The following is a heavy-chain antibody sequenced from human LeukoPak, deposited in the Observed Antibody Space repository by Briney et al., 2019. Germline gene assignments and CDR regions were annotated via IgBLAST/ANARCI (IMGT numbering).Heavy chain of an antibody. CDR2: IYYSGST. CDR3: ARAVAVAGTGRFQH. V-gene: IGHV4-59*01. J-gene: IGHJ1*01. D-gene: IGHD6-19*01. Sequence: SETLSLTCTVSGGSISSYYWSWIRQPPGKGLEWIGYIYYSGSTNYNPSLKSRVTISVDTSKNQFSLKLSSVTAADTAVYYCARAVAVAGTGRFQHWGQGTLVTVSS. CDR1: GGSISSYY.